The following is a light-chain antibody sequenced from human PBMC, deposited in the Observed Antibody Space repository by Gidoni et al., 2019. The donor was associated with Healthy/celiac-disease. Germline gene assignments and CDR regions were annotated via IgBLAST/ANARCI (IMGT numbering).Light chain of an antibody. CDR2: RNN. V-gene: IGLV1-47*01. CDR3: AAWDDSLSGWV. Sequence: QSVLTQPPSASGNPGQRVPIPCSGSSSNIGSNYVYWYQQLPGTAPKLLIYRNNQRPSGVPDRFSGSKSGTSASLAISGLRSEDEADYYCAAWDDSLSGWVFGGGTKLTVL. J-gene: IGLJ3*02. CDR1: SSNIGSNY.